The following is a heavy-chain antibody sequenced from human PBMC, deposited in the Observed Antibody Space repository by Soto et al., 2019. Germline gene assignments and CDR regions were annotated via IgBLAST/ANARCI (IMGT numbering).Heavy chain of an antibody. J-gene: IGHJ5*02. Sequence: GGSLRLSCAASGFTFSTFAMSWVRQAPGKGLEWVSSISGNGGSTYYADAVKGRFTISRDTSKNTLYLQMNSLRADDTAVYYCAKDRTAIGSSPRFDPWGQGTLVTVSS. V-gene: IGHV3-23*01. CDR3: AKDRTAIGSSPRFDP. CDR1: GFTFSTFA. D-gene: IGHD2-2*01. CDR2: ISGNGGST.